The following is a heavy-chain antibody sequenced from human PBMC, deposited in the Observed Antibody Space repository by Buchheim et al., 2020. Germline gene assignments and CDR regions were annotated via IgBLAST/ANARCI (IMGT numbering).Heavy chain of an antibody. D-gene: IGHD6-19*01. V-gene: IGHV3-15*01. Sequence: EVQLVESGGGLVKPGESLRLSSAAPGFNLRNAWLSWVRQTPGKGLQWVALIRSKADGGELYYAASVKDRFTISRDDSTDTLYLQMNSLRTEDKAKYYCTTMGSASFNYWGHGAL. J-gene: IGHJ4*01. CDR1: GFNLRNAW. CDR2: IRSKADGGEL. CDR3: TTMGSASFNY.